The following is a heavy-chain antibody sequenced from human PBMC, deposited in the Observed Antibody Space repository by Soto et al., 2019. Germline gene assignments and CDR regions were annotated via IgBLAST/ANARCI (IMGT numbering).Heavy chain of an antibody. Sequence: SETLSLTCTVSGGSISSYYWSWIRQPPGKGLEWIGFIYYSGSTSYNPSLKSRVTISVDTSKNQFTLKVSSVTAADTAVYYCARGTSALEFDYWGQGTLVTVSS. CDR3: ARGTSALEFDY. CDR1: GGSISSYY. J-gene: IGHJ4*02. CDR2: IYYSGST. D-gene: IGHD1-1*01. V-gene: IGHV4-59*08.